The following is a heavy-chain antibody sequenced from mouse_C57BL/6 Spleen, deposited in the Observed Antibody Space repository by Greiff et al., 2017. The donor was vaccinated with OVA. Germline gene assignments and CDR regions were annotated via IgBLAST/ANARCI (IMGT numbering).Heavy chain of an antibody. CDR1: GYTFTSYW. CDR2: IDPSDSYT. D-gene: IGHD1-1*01. CDR3: AIFITTVVATSYFDY. V-gene: IGHV1-69*01. Sequence: VQLQQPGAELVMPGASVKLSCKASGYTFTSYWMHWVKQRPGQGLEWIGEIDPSDSYTNYNQKFKGKSTLTVDKSSSTAYMQLSSLTSEDSAVYYWAIFITTVVATSYFDYWGQGTTLTVSS. J-gene: IGHJ2*01.